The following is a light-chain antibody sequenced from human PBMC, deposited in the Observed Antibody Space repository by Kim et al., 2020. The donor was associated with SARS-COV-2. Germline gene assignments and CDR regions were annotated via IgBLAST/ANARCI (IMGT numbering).Light chain of an antibody. V-gene: IGKV6-21*02. CDR2: YVS. J-gene: IGKJ4*01. CDR3: HQSLTFPLT. Sequence: ETVLTQSPDIQSVTPKETVTITCRASQNTGNSLHWYQQKPGQSPRLVMKYVSQSISGVPPRFSGSGFGTYFTLTINSLEVEDAATYYCHQSLTFPLTFGGGTKVDIK. CDR1: QNTGNS.